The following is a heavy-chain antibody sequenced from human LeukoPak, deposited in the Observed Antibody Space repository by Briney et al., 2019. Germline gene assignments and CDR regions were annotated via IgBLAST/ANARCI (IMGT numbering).Heavy chain of an antibody. CDR2: IETSGNT. D-gene: IGHD6-13*01. V-gene: IGHV4-61*02. Sequence: PSETLSLTCTVSGGSISSSSYYWGWIRQPAGKGLEWIGRIETSGNTNYKPSLKSRVTMSVDTSKNQFSLKLSSVTAADTAVYYCARVSSSWYQDWYFDLWGRGTLVTVSS. J-gene: IGHJ2*01. CDR3: ARVSSSWYQDWYFDL. CDR1: GGSISSSSYY.